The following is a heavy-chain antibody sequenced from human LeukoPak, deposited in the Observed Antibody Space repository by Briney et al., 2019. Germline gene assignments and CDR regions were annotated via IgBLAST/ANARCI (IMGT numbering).Heavy chain of an antibody. J-gene: IGHJ5*02. CDR3: ARRSRTEYDRGGNWFDP. Sequence: GSSVKVSCKASGGTFSSYAISWVRQAPGQGLEWMGRIIPILGIANYAQKFQGRVTITADKSTSTAYMELSSLRSEDTAVYYCARRSRTEYDRGGNWFDPWGQGTLVTVSS. CDR1: GGTFSSYA. CDR2: IIPILGIA. V-gene: IGHV1-69*04. D-gene: IGHD3-22*01.